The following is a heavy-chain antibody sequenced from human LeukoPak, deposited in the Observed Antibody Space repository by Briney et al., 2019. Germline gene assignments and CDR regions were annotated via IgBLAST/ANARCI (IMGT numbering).Heavy chain of an antibody. Sequence: PSETLSLTCTVSGGSISTYYWSWIRQPPGKGLEWIGYIYYTGSTNYNPSLKSRVTISVDTSKNQFSLKLSSVTAADTAVYFCARGPYSYDSSGAFDIWGQGTMVTVSS. D-gene: IGHD3-22*01. J-gene: IGHJ3*02. CDR1: GGSISTYY. CDR3: ARGPYSYDSSGAFDI. V-gene: IGHV4-59*08. CDR2: IYYTGST.